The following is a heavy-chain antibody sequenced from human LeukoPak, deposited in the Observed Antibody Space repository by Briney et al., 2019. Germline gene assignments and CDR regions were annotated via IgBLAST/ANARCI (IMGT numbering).Heavy chain of an antibody. D-gene: IGHD1-7*01. Sequence: GGSLRLSCAASGFTFSSYSMNWVRQAPGKGLGWVSYISSSSSTIYYADSVKGRFTISRDNAKNSLYLQMNSLRAEDTAVYYCARDRGTWNYDLGVYWGQGTLVTVSS. J-gene: IGHJ4*02. CDR3: ARDRGTWNYDLGVY. CDR1: GFTFSSYS. V-gene: IGHV3-48*01. CDR2: ISSSSSTI.